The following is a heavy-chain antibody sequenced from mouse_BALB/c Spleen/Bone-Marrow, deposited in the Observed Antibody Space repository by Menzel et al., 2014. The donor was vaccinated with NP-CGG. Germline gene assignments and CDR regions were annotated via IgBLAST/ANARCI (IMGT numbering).Heavy chain of an antibody. CDR2: IWAGGCT. Sequence: QVQLKQSGPGLVAPSQSLSITCTASGFSLTSYGVHWVRQPPGKGLEWLGVIWAGGCTNYNSARMSRLNINKKNSKTQVFLKMNSLQTDGRAMYDCAGVYGSSYYAMDYWGQGTSVTVSS. CDR3: AGVYGSSYYAMDY. CDR1: GFSLTSYG. V-gene: IGHV2-9*02. D-gene: IGHD1-1*01. J-gene: IGHJ4*01.